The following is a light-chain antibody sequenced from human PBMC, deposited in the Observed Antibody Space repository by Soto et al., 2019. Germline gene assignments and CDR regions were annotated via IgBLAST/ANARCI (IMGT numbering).Light chain of an antibody. CDR3: AAWDDSLTGVA. CDR1: SSNIGRNA. J-gene: IGLJ2*01. CDR2: LNN. V-gene: IGLV1-44*01. Sequence: QSVLTQPPSASGTPGQRVTISCSGSSSNIGRNAVDWFQKLPGTAPKLLIYLNNQRPSGVPDRFSASKSGTSASLAISGLQSEDEADYYCAAWDDSLTGVAFGGGTKVTVL.